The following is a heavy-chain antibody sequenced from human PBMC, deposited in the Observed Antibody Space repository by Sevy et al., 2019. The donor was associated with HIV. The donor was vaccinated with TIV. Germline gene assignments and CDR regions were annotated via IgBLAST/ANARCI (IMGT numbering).Heavy chain of an antibody. V-gene: IGHV3-30-3*01. D-gene: IGHD6-13*01. CDR2: ISHDGSNK. CDR3: ARDIAAAAGRESAFDI. J-gene: IGHJ3*02. CDR1: GFTLSSYG. Sequence: GGSLRLSCAASGFTLSSYGMHWVRQAPGKGLEWVAVISHDGSNKYYADSVKGRFTISRDNSKNTLYLQMNSLRAEDTAVYYCARDIAAAAGRESAFDIWGQGTMVTVSS.